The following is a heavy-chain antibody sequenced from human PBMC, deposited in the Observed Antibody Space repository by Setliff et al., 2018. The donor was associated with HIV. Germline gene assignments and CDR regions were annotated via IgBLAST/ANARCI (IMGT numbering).Heavy chain of an antibody. Sequence: SETLSLTCTVSGGSISSYYWNWIRQPPGKGLEWIGYIYYSGSTKYNPSLKSRVTISVDTSKNQFSLKLSSVAAADTAVYYCARGVGTLGSNYYGMDVWGQGTTVTVSS. CDR2: IYYSGST. D-gene: IGHD3-16*01. J-gene: IGHJ6*02. V-gene: IGHV4-59*01. CDR1: GGSISSYY. CDR3: ARGVGTLGSNYYGMDV.